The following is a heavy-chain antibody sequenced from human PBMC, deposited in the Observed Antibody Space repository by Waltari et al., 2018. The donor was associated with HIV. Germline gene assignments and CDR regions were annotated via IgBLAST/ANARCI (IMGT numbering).Heavy chain of an antibody. V-gene: IGHV1-69*08. CDR3: ASERETMGVDFDF. Sequence: QVQLVQSGAEVRTPGSSVKVSCKASGGSFTSYSIHGVRQAPGQGLEWMGRVIPMSGTAMKAQNFQARVTISADKSTSTAYMELTRLRTEDTAVYYCASERETMGVDFDFWGQGTLVTVSS. J-gene: IGHJ4*02. CDR2: VIPMSGTA. CDR1: GGSFTSYS. D-gene: IGHD3-10*01.